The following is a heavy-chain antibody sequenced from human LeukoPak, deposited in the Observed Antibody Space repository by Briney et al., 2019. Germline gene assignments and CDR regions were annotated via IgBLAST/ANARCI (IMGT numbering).Heavy chain of an antibody. CDR1: GGSFSGYY. J-gene: IGHJ4*02. V-gene: IGHV4-34*01. CDR2: INHSGST. CDR3: ASGLIVNYFDY. Sequence: SETLSLTCAVYGGSFSGYYWSWIRQPPGKGLEWIGEINHSGSTNYNPSLKSRVTISVDTSKNQFSLKLSSVTAADTAVYYCASGLIVNYFDYWGQGTLVTVSS. D-gene: IGHD2-8*01.